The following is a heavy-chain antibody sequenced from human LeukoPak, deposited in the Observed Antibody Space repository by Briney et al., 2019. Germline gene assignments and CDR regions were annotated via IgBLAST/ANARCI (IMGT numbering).Heavy chain of an antibody. V-gene: IGHV4-4*07. Sequence: PSETLSLTCTVSGGSISSYYWSWIRQPAGKGLEWIGRIYTSGSTNYNPSLKSRVTMSVDTSKNQFSLKLSSVTAADTAVYYCARERDGLGSVFLYYFDYWGQGTLVTVSS. CDR1: GGSISSYY. CDR2: IYTSGST. CDR3: ARERDGLGSVFLYYFDY. J-gene: IGHJ4*02. D-gene: IGHD3-10*02.